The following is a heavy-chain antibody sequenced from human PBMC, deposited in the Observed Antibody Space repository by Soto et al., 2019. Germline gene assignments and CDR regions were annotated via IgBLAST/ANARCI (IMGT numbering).Heavy chain of an antibody. CDR2: IWYDGSNK. CDR3: ARDQWDCSGGSCSTTYADY. CDR1: GFTFSSYG. V-gene: IGHV3-33*01. D-gene: IGHD2-15*01. Sequence: ESGGGVVQPGRSLRLSCAASGFTFSSYGMHWVRQAPGKGLEWVAVIWYDGSNKYYADSVKGRFTISRDNSKNTLYLQMNSLRAEDTAVYYCARDQWDCSGGSCSTTYADYWGQGTLVTVSS. J-gene: IGHJ4*02.